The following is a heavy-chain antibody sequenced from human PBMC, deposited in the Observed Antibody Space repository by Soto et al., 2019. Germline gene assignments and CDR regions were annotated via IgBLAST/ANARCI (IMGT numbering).Heavy chain of an antibody. CDR2: TYYSGST. CDR1: GGSISSYY. D-gene: IGHD3-16*01. Sequence: SETLSLTCTVSGGSISSYYWSWIRQPPGKGLEWIGYTYYSGSTNYNPSLKSRVTISVDTSKNQFSLKLSSVTAADTAVYYCARHGSWGSKYYYYYMDVWGKGTTVTVSS. CDR3: ARHGSWGSKYYYYYMDV. J-gene: IGHJ6*03. V-gene: IGHV4-59*08.